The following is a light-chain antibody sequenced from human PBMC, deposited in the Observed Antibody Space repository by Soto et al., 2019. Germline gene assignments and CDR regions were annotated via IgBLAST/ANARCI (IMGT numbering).Light chain of an antibody. CDR3: QQVNDYPIT. J-gene: IGKJ5*01. Sequence: DNQLTPSPSFLAASVGARVPIASRASQDIKSYLAWYQQKPGKAPKLLIYPASTLQSGVPSRFSGSGSGTEFTLTITSLQPEDFATYHCQQVNDYPITFGQGTRLEIK. CDR2: PAS. CDR1: QDIKSY. V-gene: IGKV1-9*01.